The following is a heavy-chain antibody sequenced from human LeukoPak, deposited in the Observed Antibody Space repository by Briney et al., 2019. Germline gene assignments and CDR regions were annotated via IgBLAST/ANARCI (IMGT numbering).Heavy chain of an antibody. Sequence: GGSLRLSCVASRFSFNNYAMNWVRQAPGKGLEWVSLIIGSSGSTFYADSVKGRFTISRDKSKNTLYLQMNSLRAEDTAVYYCAKGAYDYIEIAYFDYWGQGSLVTVSS. CDR3: AKGAYDYIEIAYFDY. V-gene: IGHV3-23*01. CDR1: RFSFNNYA. D-gene: IGHD5-12*01. J-gene: IGHJ4*02. CDR2: IIGSSGST.